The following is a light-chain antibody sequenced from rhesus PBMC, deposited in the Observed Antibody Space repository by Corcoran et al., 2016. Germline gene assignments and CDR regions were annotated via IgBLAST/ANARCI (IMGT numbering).Light chain of an antibody. J-gene: IGKJ1*01. CDR1: QGISSW. V-gene: IGKV1-22*01. CDR3: LQCSSSAWT. CDR2: KAS. Sequence: DIQMTQSPSSLSASVGDTVTITCQASQGISSWLAWYQQKPGKAPKLLIYKASSLKSGVPSRFSGRGSGTGFTLTISSLRPEDFATYYCLQCSSSAWTFGQGTKVEIK.